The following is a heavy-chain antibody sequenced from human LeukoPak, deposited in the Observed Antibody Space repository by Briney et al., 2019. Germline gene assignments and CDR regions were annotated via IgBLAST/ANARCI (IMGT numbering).Heavy chain of an antibody. D-gene: IGHD3-10*01. CDR3: ARDGHPLYGSGVVDWFDP. V-gene: IGHV1-46*01. CDR2: INHSGGST. CDR1: GFTFSSYG. J-gene: IGHJ5*02. Sequence: GGSLRLSCAASGFTFSSYGMHWVRQAAGQGLEWMGIINHSGGSTSYAQKFQGRVTMTRDTSTSTVYMELSSLRSEDTAVYYCARDGHPLYGSGVVDWFDPWGQGTLVTVSS.